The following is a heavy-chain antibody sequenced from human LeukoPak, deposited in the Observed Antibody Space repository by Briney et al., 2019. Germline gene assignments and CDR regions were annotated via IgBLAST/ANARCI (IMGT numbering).Heavy chain of an antibody. V-gene: IGHV1-8*01. D-gene: IGHD1-1*01. Sequence: ASVKVSCKASGYTFTSYDINWVRQATGQGLEWMGWMNPNSGNTGYAQKFQGRATMTRNTSISTAYMELSSLRSEDTAVYYCAREGRVQYYYYYMDVWGKGTTVTVSS. CDR2: MNPNSGNT. CDR3: AREGRVQYYYYYMDV. CDR1: GYTFTSYD. J-gene: IGHJ6*03.